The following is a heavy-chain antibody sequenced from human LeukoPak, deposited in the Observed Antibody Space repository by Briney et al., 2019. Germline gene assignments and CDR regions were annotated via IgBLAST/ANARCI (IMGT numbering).Heavy chain of an antibody. CDR2: ISAYNGNT. D-gene: IGHD1-26*01. CDR3: ARAPFVGANRPVYMDV. V-gene: IGHV1-18*01. J-gene: IGHJ6*03. Sequence: ASVKVSCKASGYTFTSYGISWVRQAPGQGLEWMGWISAYNGNTNYAQKLQGRVTMTTDTSTSTAYMELRSLRSDDTAVYYCARAPFVGANRPVYMDVWGKGTTVTVSS. CDR1: GYTFTSYG.